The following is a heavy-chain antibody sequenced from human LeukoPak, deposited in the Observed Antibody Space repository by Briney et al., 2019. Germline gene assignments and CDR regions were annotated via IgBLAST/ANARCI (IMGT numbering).Heavy chain of an antibody. D-gene: IGHD6-13*01. CDR3: ARGVYIAAAQYGY. CDR1: GGSISSYY. CDR2: IYYGGTT. J-gene: IGHJ4*02. V-gene: IGHV4-59*01. Sequence: ASETLSLTCTVSGGSISSYYWSWIRQPPGKGLEWIGYIYYGGTTNYNPSLKSRVTISVDTSKNQFSLKLSSVTAADTAVYYCARGVYIAAAQYGYWGQGTLVTVSS.